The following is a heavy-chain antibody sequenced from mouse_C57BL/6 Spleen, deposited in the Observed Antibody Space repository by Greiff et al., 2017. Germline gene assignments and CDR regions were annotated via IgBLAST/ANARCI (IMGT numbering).Heavy chain of an antibody. CDR2: IDPENGDT. Sequence: VQLKESGAELVRPGASVKLSCTASGFNIKDDYMHWVKQRPEQGLEWIGWIDPENGDTEYASKFQGKATITADTSSNTAYLQLSSLTSEDTAVYYCTPNWLYFDYWGQGTTLTVSS. J-gene: IGHJ2*01. CDR3: TPNWLYFDY. V-gene: IGHV14-4*01. D-gene: IGHD4-1*01. CDR1: GFNIKDDY.